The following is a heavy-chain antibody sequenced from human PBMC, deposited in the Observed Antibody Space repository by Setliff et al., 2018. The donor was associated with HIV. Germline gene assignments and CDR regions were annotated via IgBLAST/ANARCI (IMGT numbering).Heavy chain of an antibody. CDR3: ARVNSSGYFLRFDY. CDR1: GFTFSSYS. Sequence: GGSLRLSCAASGFTFSSYSMNWVRQAPGKGLEWVSSISSSSSYIYYADSVKGRFIISKENDKESLFLQMNSLRAEDTAVYYFARVNSSGYFLRFDYWGQGTLVTVSS. CDR2: ISSSSSYI. V-gene: IGHV3-21*01. J-gene: IGHJ4*02. D-gene: IGHD3-22*01.